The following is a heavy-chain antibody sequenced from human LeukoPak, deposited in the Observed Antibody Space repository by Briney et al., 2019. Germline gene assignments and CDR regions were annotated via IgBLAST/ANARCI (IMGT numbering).Heavy chain of an antibody. V-gene: IGHV1-8*01. CDR3: ARVASGSYARWGFDY. Sequence: ASVKVSCKASGYTFTSYDINWVRQATGQGLEWMGWMNPNSGSTGYAQKFQGRVTMTRNTSISTAYMELSSLRSEDTAVYYCARVASGSYARWGFDYWGQGTLVTVSS. D-gene: IGHD1-26*01. CDR1: GYTFTSYD. J-gene: IGHJ4*02. CDR2: MNPNSGST.